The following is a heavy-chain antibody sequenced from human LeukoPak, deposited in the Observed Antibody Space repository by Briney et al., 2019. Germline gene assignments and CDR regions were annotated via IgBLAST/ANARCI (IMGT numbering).Heavy chain of an antibody. J-gene: IGHJ4*02. CDR1: GNYW. CDR2: INSDGSWT. D-gene: IGHD2/OR15-2a*01. Sequence: GGSLRLSCAASGNYWMHWVRQAPGKGLVWVSHINSDGSWTSYADSVKGRFTISKDNAKNTVYLQMNNLRAEDTAVYYCVSFYEKYWGRGTLVTVSS. V-gene: IGHV3-74*01. CDR3: VSFYEKY.